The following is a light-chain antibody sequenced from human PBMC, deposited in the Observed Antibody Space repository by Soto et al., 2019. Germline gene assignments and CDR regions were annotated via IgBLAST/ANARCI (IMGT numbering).Light chain of an antibody. CDR2: ADN. CDR3: QSYDSSLHVV. V-gene: IGLV1-40*01. CDR1: SSSIGAGYD. J-gene: IGLJ2*01. Sequence: QSVLTQPPSVSGAPGQRVTISCTGSSSSIGAGYDVHWYQQVPGTAPRLLIYADNNRPSGVSDRFSGSKSGSSASLAITGLLAEDEADYYCQSYDSSLHVVFGGGTKLTVL.